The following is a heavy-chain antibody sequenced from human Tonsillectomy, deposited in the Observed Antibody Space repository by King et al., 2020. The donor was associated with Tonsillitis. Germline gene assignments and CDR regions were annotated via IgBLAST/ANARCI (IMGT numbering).Heavy chain of an antibody. CDR1: GYTFTAYD. D-gene: IGHD7-27*01. V-gene: IGHV1-8*01. CDR3: ARVNWGPYYYGMDV. Sequence: QLVQSGAEVKKPGASMKVSCKASGYTFTAYDIKWVRQAAGQGLEWMGWMNPSRGDAGSAQKFQGRITMTRNTSISTAYMELSSLTSEDTAIYYCARVNWGPYYYGMDVWGQGTTVTVSS. CDR2: MNPSRGDA. J-gene: IGHJ6*02.